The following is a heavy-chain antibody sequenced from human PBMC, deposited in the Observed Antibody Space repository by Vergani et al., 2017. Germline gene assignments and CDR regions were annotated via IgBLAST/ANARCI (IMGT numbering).Heavy chain of an antibody. V-gene: IGHV1-69*01. CDR1: GGTFSSYA. CDR3: AREGRRVIAIHDWYFDL. D-gene: IGHD2-21*01. J-gene: IGHJ2*01. Sequence: QVQLVQSGAEVKKPGSSVKVSCKASGGTFSSYAISWVRQAPGQGLEWMGGIIPIFGTANYAQKFQGRVTITADESTSTAYMELSSLRSEDTAVYYCAREGRRVIAIHDWYFDLWGRGTLVTVSS. CDR2: IIPIFGTA.